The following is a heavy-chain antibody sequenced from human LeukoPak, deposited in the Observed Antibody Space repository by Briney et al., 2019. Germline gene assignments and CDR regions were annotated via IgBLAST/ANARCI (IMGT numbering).Heavy chain of an antibody. CDR2: ISYDGSNK. CDR3: ARSKQWQFGYHDY. D-gene: IGHD6-19*01. J-gene: IGHJ4*02. V-gene: IGHV3-30*04. Sequence: HPGGSLRLSCAASGFTFSSYAMHWVRQAPGKGLEWVAVISYDGSNKYYADSVKGRFTISRDNSKNTLYLQMNSLRAEDTAVYYCARSKQWQFGYHDYWGQGTLVTVSS. CDR1: GFTFSSYA.